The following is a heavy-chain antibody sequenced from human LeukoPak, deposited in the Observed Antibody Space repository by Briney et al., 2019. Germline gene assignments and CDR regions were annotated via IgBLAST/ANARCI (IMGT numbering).Heavy chain of an antibody. V-gene: IGHV4-4*07. J-gene: IGHJ4*02. CDR2: IYSSGST. CDR3: ARKDGDY. Sequence: SETLSLTCTVSGGSISSHYWTWIRQPAGKGLEWIGLIYSSGSTIYNPSLQSRVAMSVDMTKNQLSLKLSSVTAADTAMYYCARKDGDYWGQGTLVTVSS. D-gene: IGHD6-6*01. CDR1: GGSISSHY.